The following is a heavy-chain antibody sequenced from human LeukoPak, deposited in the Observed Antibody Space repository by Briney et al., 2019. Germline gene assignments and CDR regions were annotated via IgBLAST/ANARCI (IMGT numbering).Heavy chain of an antibody. J-gene: IGHJ4*02. D-gene: IGHD5-18*01. CDR2: INHSGSST. CDR1: GGSFSGYY. CDR3: ARGLSLYSYGSGY. Sequence: SETLSLTCAVYGGSFSGYYWSWIRQPPGKGLEWIGEINHSGSSTNYNPSLKSRVTISIDTSKNQFSLKLSSVTAADTAVYYCARGLSLYSYGSGYWGQGTLVTVSS. V-gene: IGHV4-34*01.